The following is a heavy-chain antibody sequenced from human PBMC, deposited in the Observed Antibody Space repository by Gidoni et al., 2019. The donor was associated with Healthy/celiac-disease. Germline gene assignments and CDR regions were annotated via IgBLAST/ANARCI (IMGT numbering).Heavy chain of an antibody. CDR3: AKTAVAERNKHAFDI. J-gene: IGHJ3*02. CDR2: ISWNSCSI. D-gene: IGHD6-19*01. V-gene: IGHV3-9*01. CDR1: GFTFDDYA. Sequence: EVQLVESGGGLVQPGRSLRLSCAASGFTFDDYAMHWVRQAPGKGLEWVSGISWNSCSIGYADSVKGRFTISRDNAKNSLYLQMNSLRAEDTALYYCAKTAVAERNKHAFDIWGQGTMVTVSS.